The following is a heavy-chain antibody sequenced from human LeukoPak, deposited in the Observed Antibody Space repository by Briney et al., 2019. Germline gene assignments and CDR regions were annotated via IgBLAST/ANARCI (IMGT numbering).Heavy chain of an antibody. J-gene: IGHJ6*02. CDR1: GYKFVNYW. Sequence: GESLKISCQGSGYKFVNYWITWVRQMPGKGLEWMGIIYPGDSDTRYSPSFQGQVTISADKSISTAYLQWSSLKASDTAMYYCARGEHYGMDVWGQGTTVTVSS. CDR2: IYPGDSDT. V-gene: IGHV5-51*01. CDR3: ARGEHYGMDV. D-gene: IGHD1-26*01.